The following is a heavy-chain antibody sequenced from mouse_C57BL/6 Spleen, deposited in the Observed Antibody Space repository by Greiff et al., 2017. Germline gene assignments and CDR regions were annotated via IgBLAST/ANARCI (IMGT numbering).Heavy chain of an antibody. CDR3: ARYLLRDYAMDY. J-gene: IGHJ4*01. CDR2: INPNNGGT. D-gene: IGHD5-1*01. V-gene: IGHV1-26*01. CDR1: GYTFTDYY. Sequence: EVQLQQSGPELVKPGASVKISCKASGYTFTDYYMNWVKQSHGKSLEWIGDINPNNGGTSYNQKFKGKATLTVDKSSSTAYMELRSLTSEDSAVYYCARYLLRDYAMDYWGQGTSVTVSS.